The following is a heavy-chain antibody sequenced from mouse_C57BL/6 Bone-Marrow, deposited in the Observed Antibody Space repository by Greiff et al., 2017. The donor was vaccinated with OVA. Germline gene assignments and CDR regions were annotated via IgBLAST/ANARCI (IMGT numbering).Heavy chain of an antibody. CDR1: GYTFTDYE. Sequence: VQLVESGAELVRPGASVTLSCKASGYTFTDYEMHWVKQTPVHGLEWIGAIDPETGGTAYNQKFKGKAILTADKSSSTAYMELRSLTSEDSAVYYCTTPDYAMDYWGQGTSVTVSS. CDR2: IDPETGGT. V-gene: IGHV1-15*01. J-gene: IGHJ4*01. CDR3: TTPDYAMDY.